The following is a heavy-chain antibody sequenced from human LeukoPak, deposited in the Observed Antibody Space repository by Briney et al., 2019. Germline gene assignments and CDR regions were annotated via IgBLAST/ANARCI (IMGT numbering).Heavy chain of an antibody. CDR1: GFTFSTYG. J-gene: IGHJ4*02. CDR2: ISANGDST. V-gene: IGHV3-23*01. Sequence: PGGSLRLSCTASGFTFSTYGMSWVRQAPGKGLEWVSGISANGDSTYYADSVKGRFTISRDNSKETLFLQMNNLRAEDTAVYYCAKDRGYWGQGTLVTVSS. CDR3: AKDRGY.